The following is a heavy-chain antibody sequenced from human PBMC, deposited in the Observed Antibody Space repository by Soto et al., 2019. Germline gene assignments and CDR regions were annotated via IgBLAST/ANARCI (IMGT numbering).Heavy chain of an antibody. CDR1: GFTFSSYS. D-gene: IGHD3-22*01. Sequence: GGSLRLSCAASGFTFSSYSMNWVRQAPGKGLEWVSSISSSSSYIYYADSVKGRFTISRDNAKNSLQMNSLRVEDSAVYYCAKAGNYNDRSGYYYFDHWGQGMLVTVSS. CDR2: ISSSSSYI. V-gene: IGHV3-21*04. J-gene: IGHJ4*02. CDR3: AKAGNYNDRSGYYYFDH.